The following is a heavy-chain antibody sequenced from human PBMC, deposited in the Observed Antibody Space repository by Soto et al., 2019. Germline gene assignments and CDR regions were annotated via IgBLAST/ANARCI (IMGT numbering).Heavy chain of an antibody. D-gene: IGHD6-6*01. CDR1: GFTFSSYS. Sequence: GGSLRLSCAASGFTFSSYSMNWVRQAPGKGLEWVSYMSSISTIYYADSVKGRFTISRDNAKNSLYLQMNSLRDEDRAVYYCARVNSEYSSSSEAFYIWGQGTMVTVSS. J-gene: IGHJ3*02. V-gene: IGHV3-48*02. CDR2: MSSISTI. CDR3: ARVNSEYSSSSEAFYI.